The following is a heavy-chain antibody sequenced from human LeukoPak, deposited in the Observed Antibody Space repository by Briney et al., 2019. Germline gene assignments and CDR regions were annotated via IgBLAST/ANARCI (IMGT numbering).Heavy chain of an antibody. J-gene: IGHJ4*02. CDR1: GGSISSYY. CDR2: IYYSGST. CDR3: AREPAGGPGYYFDY. Sequence: SETLSLTCTVSGGSISSYYWSWIRQPPGKGLEWIGYIYYSGSTNYNPSLKSRVTISVDTSKNQFSLKLSSVTAADTAVYYCAREPAGGPGYYFDYWGQGTLVTVSS. V-gene: IGHV4-59*01. D-gene: IGHD3-16*01.